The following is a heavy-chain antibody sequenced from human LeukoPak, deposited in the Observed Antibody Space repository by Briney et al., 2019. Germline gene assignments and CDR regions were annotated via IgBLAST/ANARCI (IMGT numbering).Heavy chain of an antibody. CDR3: ARGRNGYSSSWYVNY. V-gene: IGHV4-34*01. J-gene: IGHJ4*02. CDR2: INHSGST. CDR1: GGSFSGYY. D-gene: IGHD6-13*01. Sequence: SETLSLTCAVHGGSFSGYYWSWIRQPPGKGLEWIGEINHSGSTNYNPSLKSRVTISVDTSKNQFSPKLSSVTAADTAVYYCARGRNGYSSSWYVNYWGQGTLVTVSS.